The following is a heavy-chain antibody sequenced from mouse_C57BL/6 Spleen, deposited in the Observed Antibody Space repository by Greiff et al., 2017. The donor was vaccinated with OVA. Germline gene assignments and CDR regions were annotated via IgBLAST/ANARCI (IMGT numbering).Heavy chain of an antibody. D-gene: IGHD1-1*01. CDR1: GYTFTSYT. CDR2: INPSSGYT. CDR3: ARKRGSSYEEAMDY. V-gene: IGHV1-4*01. Sequence: VHLVESGAELARPGASVKMSCKASGYTFTSYTMHWVKQRPGQGLEWIGYINPSSGYTKYNQKFKDKATLTADKSSSTAYMQLSSLTSEDSAVYYCARKRGSSYEEAMDYWGQGTSVTVSS. J-gene: IGHJ4*01.